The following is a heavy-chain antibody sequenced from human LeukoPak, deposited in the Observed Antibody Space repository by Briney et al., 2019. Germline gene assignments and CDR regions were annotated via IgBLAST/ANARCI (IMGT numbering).Heavy chain of an antibody. J-gene: IGHJ4*02. D-gene: IGHD4-11*01. V-gene: IGHV3-48*03. CDR2: ISSSGSTI. Sequence: GGSLRLSCAASGFTFSSYEMNGVRQAPGKGLEWVSYISSSGSTIYYADSVKGRFTISRDNSKNTLYLQVNSLSAEDTAVYYCAKGFTVTTYFDYWGQGTLVTVSS. CDR1: GFTFSSYE. CDR3: AKGFTVTTYFDY.